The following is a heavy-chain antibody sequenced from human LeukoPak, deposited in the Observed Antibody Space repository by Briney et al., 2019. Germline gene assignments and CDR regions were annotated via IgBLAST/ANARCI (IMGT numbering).Heavy chain of an antibody. J-gene: IGHJ4*02. D-gene: IGHD2-2*02. CDR1: GFTFGDFA. CDR2: ISDHGTNK. Sequence: GGSLRLSCEASGFTFGDFAIHWVRQAPGKGLECVAVISDHGTNKFYADSVKGRFTIARDNSKNTVYLQMNSLRAEDTAVYYCARDAYSTPTACYIDFWGQGALVTVSS. CDR3: ARDAYSTPTACYIDF. V-gene: IGHV3-30-3*01.